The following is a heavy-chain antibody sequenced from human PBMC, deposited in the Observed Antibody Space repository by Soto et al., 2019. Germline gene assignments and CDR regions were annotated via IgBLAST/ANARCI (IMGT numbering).Heavy chain of an antibody. D-gene: IGHD3-22*01. J-gene: IGHJ4*02. V-gene: IGHV4-34*01. CDR1: GGSFSGYY. CDR2: INHSGST. CDR3: ARIRRGYSPFDY. Sequence: SETLSLTCAVYGGSFSGYYWSWIRQPPGKGLEWIGEINHSGSTNYNPSLKSRVTISVDTSKNQFSLKLSSVTAADTAVYYRARIRRGYSPFDYWGQGTLVTVSS.